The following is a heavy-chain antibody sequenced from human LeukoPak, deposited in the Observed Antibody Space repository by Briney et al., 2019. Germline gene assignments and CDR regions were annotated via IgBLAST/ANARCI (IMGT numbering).Heavy chain of an antibody. Sequence: GASVKVSCKASGYTFTSYYMHWVRQAPGQGLEWMGWMNPNSGNTGYAQKFQGRVTMTRNTSISTAYMELSSLRSEDTAVYYCARGGSYYDFWSGYFIYYYYYYMDVWGKGTTVTVSS. V-gene: IGHV1-8*02. CDR3: ARGGSYYDFWSGYFIYYYYYYMDV. D-gene: IGHD3-3*01. CDR1: GYTFTSYY. CDR2: MNPNSGNT. J-gene: IGHJ6*03.